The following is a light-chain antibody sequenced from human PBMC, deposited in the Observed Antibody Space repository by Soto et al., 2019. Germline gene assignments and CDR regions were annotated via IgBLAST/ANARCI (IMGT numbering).Light chain of an antibody. CDR1: QDIGTY. CDR3: QHSNHLPL. Sequence: DIQMTQSPPSLSASVGDRVTITCQASQDIGTYLNWYQHKPGKAPNLVIYDASNLETGVPSRFSGGGSGTDFTFTISSLRPEDIATYYCQHSNHLPLLGPGTKVDIK. J-gene: IGKJ3*01. CDR2: DAS. V-gene: IGKV1-33*01.